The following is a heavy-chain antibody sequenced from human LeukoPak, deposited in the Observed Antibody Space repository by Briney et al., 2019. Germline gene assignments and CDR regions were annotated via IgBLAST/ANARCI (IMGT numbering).Heavy chain of an antibody. J-gene: IGHJ6*02. Sequence: GGSLRPSCAASGFTFSSYWMSWVRQAPGKGLEWVANIKQDGSEKYYVDSVKGRFTISRDNAKNSLYLQMNSLRAEDTAVYYCARDLPLRGTAMVHPNYYYGMDVWGQGTTVTVSS. V-gene: IGHV3-7*01. CDR2: IKQDGSEK. D-gene: IGHD5-18*01. CDR1: GFTFSSYW. CDR3: ARDLPLRGTAMVHPNYYYGMDV.